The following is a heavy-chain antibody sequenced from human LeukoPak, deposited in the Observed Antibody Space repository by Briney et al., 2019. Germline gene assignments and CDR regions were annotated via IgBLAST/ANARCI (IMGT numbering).Heavy chain of an antibody. D-gene: IGHD3-10*01. CDR1: GGSISSGSYY. J-gene: IGHJ4*02. CDR3: ARDLLLWFGESPGPGDY. V-gene: IGHV4-61*02. Sequence: SETLSLTCTVSGGSISSGSYYWSWIRQPAGKGLEWIGRIYTSGSTYYNPSPKSRVTMSVDTSKNQFSLKLSSVTAADTAVYYCARDLLLWFGESPGPGDYWGQGTLVTVSS. CDR2: IYTSGST.